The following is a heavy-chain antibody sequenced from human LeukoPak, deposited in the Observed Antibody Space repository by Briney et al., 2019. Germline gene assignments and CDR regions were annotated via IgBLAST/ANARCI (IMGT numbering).Heavy chain of an antibody. CDR1: GFAFSAYA. D-gene: IGHD6-19*01. J-gene: IGHJ4*02. CDR3: AKEGIAVASFDY. V-gene: IGHV3-23*01. Sequence: GGSLRLSCAASGFAFSAYALSWVRPAPGKGLKWVSAVSGSISGSGGSTYYADSVKGRFTISRDNSKNPLFLQLNTLSAEDTAVYYCAKEGIAVASFDYWGQGTLVTVSS. CDR2: VSGSISGSGGST.